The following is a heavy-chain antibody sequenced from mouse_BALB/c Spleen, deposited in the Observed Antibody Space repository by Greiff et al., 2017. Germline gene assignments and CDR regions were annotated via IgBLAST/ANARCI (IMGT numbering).Heavy chain of an antibody. CDR1: GYTFTSYW. V-gene: IGHV1S81*02. CDR3: AIYDPPFAY. CDR2: INPSNGRT. J-gene: IGHJ3*01. Sequence: VQLQQPGAELVKPGASVKLSCKASGYTFTSYWMHWVKQRPGQGLEWIGEINPSNGRTNYNEKFKSKATLTVDKSSSTAYMQLSSLTSEDSAVYYCAIYDPPFAYWGQGTLVTVSA. D-gene: IGHD2-3*01.